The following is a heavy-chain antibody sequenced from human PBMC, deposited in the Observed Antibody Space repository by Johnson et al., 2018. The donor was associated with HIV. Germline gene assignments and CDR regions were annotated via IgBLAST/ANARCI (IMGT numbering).Heavy chain of an antibody. CDR2: IEYDGSNK. Sequence: QVQLVESGGGVVQPGGSLRLSCAASAFTVSDNYLSWVRQTPGKGLEWVTFIEYDGSNKYYLDSVKGRFTISRDNSKNRLYLQMNSLRAEDTAVYYCARDSLVGGPPQVDAFDIWGQGTMVTVSS. J-gene: IGHJ3*02. V-gene: IGHV3-30*03. D-gene: IGHD3-10*01. CDR3: ARDSLVGGPPQVDAFDI. CDR1: AFTVSDNY.